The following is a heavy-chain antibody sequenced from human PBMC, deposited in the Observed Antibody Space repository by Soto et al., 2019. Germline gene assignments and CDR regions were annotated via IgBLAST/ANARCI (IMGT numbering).Heavy chain of an antibody. V-gene: IGHV3-73*01. Sequence: GGSLRLCCAASGLTFCGSTMHWVRQASGKGLEWVGRIRSKANSYATAYAASVKGRFTISRDDSKNTAYLQMNSLKTEDTAVYYCTRLLGYYDSSGYYPSDYYGMDVWGQGTTVTVSS. J-gene: IGHJ6*02. CDR1: GLTFCGST. CDR3: TRLLGYYDSSGYYPSDYYGMDV. D-gene: IGHD3-22*01. CDR2: IRSKANSYAT.